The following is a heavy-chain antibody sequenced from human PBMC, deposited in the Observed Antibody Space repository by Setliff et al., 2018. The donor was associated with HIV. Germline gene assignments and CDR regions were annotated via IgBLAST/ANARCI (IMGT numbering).Heavy chain of an antibody. V-gene: IGHV3-23*01. CDR3: ARDLGTMVRGVIWSYYYGMDV. Sequence: PGGSLRLSCAASGFTFSSYAMTWVRQAPGKGLEWVSSITGSGDSTYYANSVKGRFTISRDSSKNTLSLQMSSLRAEDTALYYCARDLGTMVRGVIWSYYYGMDVWGQGTTVTVSS. J-gene: IGHJ6*02. CDR1: GFTFSSYA. D-gene: IGHD3-10*01. CDR2: ITGSGDST.